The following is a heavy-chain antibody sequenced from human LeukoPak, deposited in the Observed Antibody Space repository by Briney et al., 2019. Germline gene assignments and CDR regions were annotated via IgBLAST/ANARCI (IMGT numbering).Heavy chain of an antibody. Sequence: GGSLRLSCAASGFTFSSYSMNWVRQARGKGLEGVSSISSSSSYIYYAGSVKGRFTISRDNAKNSLYLQMNSLRAEDTAVYYCARCSSVAARRLCVFQHWGQGTLVTVSS. V-gene: IGHV3-21*01. CDR1: GFTFSSYS. CDR3: ARCSSVAARRLCVFQH. D-gene: IGHD6-6*01. CDR2: ISSSSSYI. J-gene: IGHJ1*01.